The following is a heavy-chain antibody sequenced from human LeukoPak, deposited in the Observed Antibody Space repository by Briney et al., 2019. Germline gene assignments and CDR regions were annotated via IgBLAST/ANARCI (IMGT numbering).Heavy chain of an antibody. CDR1: GFTFSSYG. D-gene: IGHD1-26*01. V-gene: IGHV3-30*02. J-gene: IGHJ4*02. Sequence: EGSLRLSCAASGFTFSSYGMHWVRQAPGKGLEWVAFIRCDGSNKYYADSVKGRFTISRDNSKNTLYLQMNSLRAEDTAVYYCAKPLSGWGQGTLVTVSS. CDR3: AKPLSG. CDR2: IRCDGSNK.